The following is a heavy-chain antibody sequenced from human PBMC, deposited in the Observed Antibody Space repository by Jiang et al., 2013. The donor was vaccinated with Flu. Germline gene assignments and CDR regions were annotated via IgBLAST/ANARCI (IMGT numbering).Heavy chain of an antibody. J-gene: IGHJ4*02. CDR3: ARHRSGGSSYSPIDY. D-gene: IGHD2-15*01. CDR1: GGSISSSSYY. CDR2: IYYSGST. Sequence: GPGLVKPSETLSLTCTVSGGSISSSSYYWGWVRQPPGKGLEWIGSIYYSGSTYYNPSLKSRVSISVDTSQNQFSLKLSSVTAADTAVYYCARHRSGGSSYSPIDYWGQGTLVTVSS. V-gene: IGHV4-39*01.